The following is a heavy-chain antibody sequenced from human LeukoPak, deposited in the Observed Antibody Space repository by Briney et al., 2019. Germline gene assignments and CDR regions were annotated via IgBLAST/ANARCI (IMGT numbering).Heavy chain of an antibody. CDR2: MNPNSGNT. Sequence: ASVKVSCKASGYTFTSYDINWVRQATGQGLEWMGWMNPNSGNTGYAQKFQGRVTMTRNTSISTAYMELSSLRSEDTAVYYCARAEAYDFWSGYFLKEKHYGMDVWGQGTTVTVPS. CDR1: GYTFTSYD. V-gene: IGHV1-8*01. J-gene: IGHJ6*02. CDR3: ARAEAYDFWSGYFLKEKHYGMDV. D-gene: IGHD3-3*01.